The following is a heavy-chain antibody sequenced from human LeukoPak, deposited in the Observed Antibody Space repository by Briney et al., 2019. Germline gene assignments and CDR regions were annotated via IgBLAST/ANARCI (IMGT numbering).Heavy chain of an antibody. Sequence: SETLSLTCTVSGGSISSGDYYWSWIRQPPGKGLEWIGYIYYGGSTYYNPSLKSRVTISVDTSKNQFSLKLSSVTAADTAVYYCARVRIVVVPATANYAFDIWGQGTMVTVSS. CDR3: ARVRIVVVPATANYAFDI. CDR2: IYYGGST. D-gene: IGHD2-2*01. CDR1: GGSISSGDYY. V-gene: IGHV4-30-4*08. J-gene: IGHJ3*02.